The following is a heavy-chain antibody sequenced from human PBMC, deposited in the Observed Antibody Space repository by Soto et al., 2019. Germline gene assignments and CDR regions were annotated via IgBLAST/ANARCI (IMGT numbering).Heavy chain of an antibody. D-gene: IGHD5-12*01. CDR3: ARDVDRTSHLNWFDP. CDR1: GFSLSIYG. Sequence: QVPLVQSGGGVVQPGRSLRLSCEVSGFSLSIYGMHWVRQAPGKGLEWVAVIWYEGITKNYADSVKGRFTISRDSSKNIVYLQMDSQKVEDTAVYYCARDVDRTSHLNWFDPWGQGVMVTVSS. V-gene: IGHV3-33*01. CDR2: IWYEGITK. J-gene: IGHJ5*02.